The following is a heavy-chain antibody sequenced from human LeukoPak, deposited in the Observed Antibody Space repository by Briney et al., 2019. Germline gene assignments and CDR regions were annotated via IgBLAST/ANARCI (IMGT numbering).Heavy chain of an antibody. D-gene: IGHD3-10*01. V-gene: IGHV4-59*01. CDR2: IYYSGST. J-gene: IGHJ4*02. CDR3: ARVGRVWFGELLSQYYFDY. Sequence: SETLSLTCTVSGGSISSYYWSWIRQPPAKGLEWIGYIYYSGSTNYNPSLKSRVTISVDTSKNQFSLKLSSVTAADTAVYYCARVGRVWFGELLSQYYFDYWGQGTLVTVSS. CDR1: GGSISSYY.